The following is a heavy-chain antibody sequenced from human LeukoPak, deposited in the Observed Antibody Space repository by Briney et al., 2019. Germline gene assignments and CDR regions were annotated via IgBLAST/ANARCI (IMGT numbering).Heavy chain of an antibody. V-gene: IGHV3-23*01. J-gene: IGHJ4*02. CDR1: GFTFSSYV. Sequence: GGSLRLSCAASGFTFSSYVMNWVRQAPGKGLEWVSVISGSGDTTYYADSVKGRFTISRDNSKNTLYLQMNSLRAEDTAVYYCAREGPRGNSQFDYWGQGTLVTVSS. CDR2: ISGSGDTT. D-gene: IGHD2/OR15-2a*01. CDR3: AREGPRGNSQFDY.